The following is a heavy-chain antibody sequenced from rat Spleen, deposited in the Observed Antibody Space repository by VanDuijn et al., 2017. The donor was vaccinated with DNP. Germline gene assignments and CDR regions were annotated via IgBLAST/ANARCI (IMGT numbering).Heavy chain of an antibody. CDR3: TRDGDSGAFAY. CDR2: IWTGGNP. D-gene: IGHD4-3*01. Sequence: QVQLKESGPGLVQPSQTLSLTCTVSGFSLTSYNVHWVRQPTGKGLEWMGVIWTGGNPEYNLALKSRLSISRDTSKSQVFLKMNSLQTDDTGTYYCTRDGDSGAFAYWGQGTLVSVSS. V-gene: IGHV2-30*01. J-gene: IGHJ3*01. CDR1: GFSLTSYN.